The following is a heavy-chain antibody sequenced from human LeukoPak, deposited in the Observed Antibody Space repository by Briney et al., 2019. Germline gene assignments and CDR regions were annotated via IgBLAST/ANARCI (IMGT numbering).Heavy chain of an antibody. CDR3: AKDFSSSSLGSWYFDL. CDR2: IRYDASNK. V-gene: IGHV3-30*02. D-gene: IGHD6-13*01. CDR1: GFTFSDYG. J-gene: IGHJ2*01. Sequence: GGSLRLSCAASGFTFSDYGMHWVRQAPGKGLEWVAFIRYDASNKYYGDSVKGRFTVSRDNVKNTLYLQMNSLRTEDTAVYYCAKDFSSSSLGSWYFDLWGRGALVTVYS.